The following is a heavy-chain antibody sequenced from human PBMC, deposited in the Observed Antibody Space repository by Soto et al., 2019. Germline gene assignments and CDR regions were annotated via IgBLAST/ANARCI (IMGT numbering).Heavy chain of an antibody. J-gene: IGHJ6*02. CDR1: GGTFSSYA. CDR3: ARDPKGGSDFWSGYCPGHNNYYYGMDV. D-gene: IGHD3-3*01. Sequence: QVQLVQSGAEVKKPGSSVKVSCKASGGTFSSYALSWVRQAPGQVLEWMGGIIPIFGTAHYAQKFQGRVTITADESTSTAYMELSSLRSEDTAVYYWARDPKGGSDFWSGYCPGHNNYYYGMDVWGQGTTVTVSS. V-gene: IGHV1-69*01. CDR2: IIPIFGTA.